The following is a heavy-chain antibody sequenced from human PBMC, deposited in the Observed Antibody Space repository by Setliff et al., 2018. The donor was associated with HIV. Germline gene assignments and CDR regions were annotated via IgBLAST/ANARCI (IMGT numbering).Heavy chain of an antibody. CDR2: IIPIFGTA. D-gene: IGHD1-26*01. CDR1: GGTFSSYA. CDR3: ASIVGASDAFDI. V-gene: IGHV1-69*13. J-gene: IGHJ3*02. Sequence: SVKVSCKASGGTFSSYAISWVRQAPGQGLEWMGGIIPIFGTADYAQKFQGRVTITADESTSTAYMELSSLRSEDTAVYYCASIVGASDAFDIWGQGTMVTVSS.